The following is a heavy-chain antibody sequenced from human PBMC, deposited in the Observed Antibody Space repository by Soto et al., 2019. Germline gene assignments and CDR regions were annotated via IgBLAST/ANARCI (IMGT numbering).Heavy chain of an antibody. J-gene: IGHJ5*02. CDR1: GGSFSGYY. CDR2: INHSGST. D-gene: IGHD3-3*01. CDR3: ARVEERGYDAGGGEP. V-gene: IGHV4-34*01. Sequence: SETLSLTCAVYGGSFSGYYWSWIRQPPGKGLEWIGEINHSGSTNYNPSLKSRVTISVDTSKNQFSLKLSSVTAADTAVYYSARVEERGYDAGGGEPSGEGALVTVSS.